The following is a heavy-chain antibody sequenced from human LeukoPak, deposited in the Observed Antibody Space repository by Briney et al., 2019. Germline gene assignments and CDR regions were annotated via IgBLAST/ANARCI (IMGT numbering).Heavy chain of an antibody. CDR3: ARGSGDYRFDRDWLDP. D-gene: IGHD4-17*01. CDR1: GGPISSYY. J-gene: IGHJ5*02. Sequence: PSETLSLTCTVSGGPISSYYWSWIRQPPGKGLEWIGYIYYSGSTNYNPSLKSRVTISVDTSKNQFSLKLSSVTAADTAVYYCARGSGDYRFDRDWLDPWGQGSLVTVSS. CDR2: IYYSGST. V-gene: IGHV4-59*01.